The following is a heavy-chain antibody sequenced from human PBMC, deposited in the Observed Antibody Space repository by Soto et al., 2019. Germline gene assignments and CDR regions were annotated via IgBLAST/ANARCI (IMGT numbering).Heavy chain of an antibody. Sequence: QVQLVESGGGVVQPGRSLRLSCAASGFTFSTYGMHWVRQAPGKGPEWVAVISIDGSNKYYADSVKGRFTISRDNSKNTLYLQMNSLRDDDTAGYYCAKGSEAARQELDYWGQGTLVTVSS. D-gene: IGHD6-6*01. CDR2: ISIDGSNK. CDR3: AKGSEAARQELDY. V-gene: IGHV3-30*18. J-gene: IGHJ4*02. CDR1: GFTFSTYG.